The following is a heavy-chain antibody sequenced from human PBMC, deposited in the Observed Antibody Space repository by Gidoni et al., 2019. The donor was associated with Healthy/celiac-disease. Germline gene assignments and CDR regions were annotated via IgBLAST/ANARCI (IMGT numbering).Heavy chain of an antibody. CDR2: INHSGST. D-gene: IGHD6-13*01. J-gene: IGHJ4*02. Sequence: QVQLQQWGAGLLKPSETLSLTCAVYGGSFSGYYWSWIRQPPGKGLEWIGEINHSGSTNYNPSLKSRVTISVDTSKNQFSLKLSSVTAADTAVYYCARLGEPIAAAGFDYWGQGTLVTVSS. V-gene: IGHV4-34*01. CDR1: GGSFSGYY. CDR3: ARLGEPIAAAGFDY.